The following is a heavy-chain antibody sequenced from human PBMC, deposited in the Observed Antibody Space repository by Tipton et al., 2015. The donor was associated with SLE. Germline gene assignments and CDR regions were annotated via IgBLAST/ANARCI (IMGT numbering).Heavy chain of an antibody. J-gene: IGHJ5*02. V-gene: IGHV4-39*07. CDR3: ARVVKGSSWYWFDP. CDR1: GGSIISSSHY. Sequence: GLVKPSQTLSLTCTVSGGSIISSSHYWGWIRQPPGKGLEYIGSIYYSGSPYYNPSLKSRVTISVDTSKNQFSLKLSSVTAADTAVYYCARVVKGSSWYWFDPWGQGTLVTVSS. CDR2: IYYSGSP. D-gene: IGHD6-13*01.